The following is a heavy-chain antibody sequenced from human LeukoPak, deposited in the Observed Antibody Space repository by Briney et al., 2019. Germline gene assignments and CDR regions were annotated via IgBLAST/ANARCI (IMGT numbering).Heavy chain of an antibody. D-gene: IGHD3-9*01. Sequence: TSETLSLTCTVSGGSISSYYWSWIRQPPGKGLEWIGYIYYSGSTNYNPSLKSRVTISVDTSKNQFSLKLSSVTAADTAVYYCVRQGPREYYDILTGYWSGVGWFDPWGQGTLVTVSS. CDR3: VRQGPREYYDILTGYWSGVGWFDP. J-gene: IGHJ5*02. CDR2: IYYSGST. V-gene: IGHV4-59*08. CDR1: GGSISSYY.